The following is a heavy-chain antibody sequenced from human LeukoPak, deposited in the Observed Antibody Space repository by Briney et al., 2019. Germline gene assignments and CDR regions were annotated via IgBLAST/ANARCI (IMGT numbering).Heavy chain of an antibody. D-gene: IGHD6-19*01. V-gene: IGHV4-39*07. Sequence: SETLSLTCTVSGGSISSSSYYWGWIRQPPGKGLEWIGSIYHSGSTYYNPSLKSRVTISVDTSKNQFSLKLSSVTAADTAVYYCASYSSGWELNWFDPWGQGTLVTVSS. CDR3: ASYSSGWELNWFDP. CDR2: IYHSGST. J-gene: IGHJ5*02. CDR1: GGSISSSSYY.